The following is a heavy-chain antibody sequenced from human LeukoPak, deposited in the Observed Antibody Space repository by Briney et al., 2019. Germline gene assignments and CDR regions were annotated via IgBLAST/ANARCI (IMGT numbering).Heavy chain of an antibody. J-gene: IGHJ5*02. D-gene: IGHD5-18*01. CDR3: ARDGRGYSRANWFDP. Sequence: SETLSLTCNVSGGPINSNIYYWAWVRQPPGKGLEWIGSIYYSGSTYYNPSLKSRVTMSVDTSKNQFSLKLSSVTAADTAVYYCARDGRGYSRANWFDPWGQGTLVTVSS. CDR1: GGPINSNIYY. V-gene: IGHV4-39*07. CDR2: IYYSGST.